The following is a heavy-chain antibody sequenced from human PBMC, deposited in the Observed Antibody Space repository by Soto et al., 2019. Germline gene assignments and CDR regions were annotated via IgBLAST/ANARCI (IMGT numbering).Heavy chain of an antibody. J-gene: IGHJ4*02. CDR3: ASSFYGAGSYCLDY. D-gene: IGHD3-10*01. CDR2: IYYSGSN. Sequence: QVQLQESGPGQVKASQTLSLTCTVSGVSMSSGGYYWSWIRQHPGKGLEWLGYIYYSGSNYYNPSIKSRVIISVDTSKNLFSLKLSSVTAADTAVYYCASSFYGAGSYCLDYWGQGTLVTVSS. CDR1: GVSMSSGGYY. V-gene: IGHV4-31*03.